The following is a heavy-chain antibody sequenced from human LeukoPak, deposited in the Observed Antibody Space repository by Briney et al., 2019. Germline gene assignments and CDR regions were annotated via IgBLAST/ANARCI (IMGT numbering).Heavy chain of an antibody. J-gene: IGHJ4*02. Sequence: GGSLRLSCAASGFTFSNYGMHWVRQAPGKGLEWVAVIWYDESNKYYADSVKGRFTISRDNSKNTLYLQMNSLRAEDTAVYYCARDSSSGVRYFGYWGQGTLVTVSS. CDR3: ARDSSSGVRYFGY. CDR1: GFTFSNYG. V-gene: IGHV3-33*01. CDR2: IWYDESNK. D-gene: IGHD6-25*01.